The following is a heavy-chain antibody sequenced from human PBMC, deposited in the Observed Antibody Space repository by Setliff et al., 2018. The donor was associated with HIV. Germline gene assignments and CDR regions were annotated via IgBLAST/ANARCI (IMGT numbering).Heavy chain of an antibody. CDR3: ARGRRSTSSYYYYYYMDV. CDR1: GGSISGFH. J-gene: IGHJ6*03. CDR2: IYYSGST. Sequence: SETLSLTCTVSGGSISGFHWSWIRQPPGKGLEWIGYIYYSGSTNYNPSLKSRVTISVDTSKNQFSLKLSSVTAADTAVYYCARGRRSTSSYYYYYYMDVWGKGTTVTVSS. V-gene: IGHV4-59*01. D-gene: IGHD2-2*01.